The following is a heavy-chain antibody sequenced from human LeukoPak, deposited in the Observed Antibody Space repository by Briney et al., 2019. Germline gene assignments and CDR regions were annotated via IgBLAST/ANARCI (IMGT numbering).Heavy chain of an antibody. Sequence: SETLSLTCAVSGGSISSSNWWSWVRQPPGKGLEWIGEIYHSGSTNYNPSLKSRVTISVDKSKNQFSLKLISVTAADTAVYYCARDVQSSGGYNWFDPWGQGTQVLVSS. CDR1: GGSISSSNW. J-gene: IGHJ5*02. D-gene: IGHD2-15*01. V-gene: IGHV4-4*02. CDR3: ARDVQSSGGYNWFDP. CDR2: IYHSGST.